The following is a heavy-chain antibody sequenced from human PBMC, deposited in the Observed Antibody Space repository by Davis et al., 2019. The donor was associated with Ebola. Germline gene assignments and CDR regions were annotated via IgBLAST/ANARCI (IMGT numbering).Heavy chain of an antibody. CDR1: GFTFSIYG. J-gene: IGHJ3*02. D-gene: IGHD1-26*01. CDR2: IWYDGSIK. Sequence: GESLKISCAASGFTFSIYGMHWVRQAPGKGLEWVSVIWYDGSIKYYADSVKGRFTISRDNSKSTLYLQMNTLRAEDTALYYCTREGKVGATNVFDMWGQGTMVTVS. V-gene: IGHV3-33*01. CDR3: TREGKVGATNVFDM.